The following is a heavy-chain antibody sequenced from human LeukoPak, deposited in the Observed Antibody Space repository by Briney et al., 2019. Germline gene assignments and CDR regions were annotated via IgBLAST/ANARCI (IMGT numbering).Heavy chain of an antibody. CDR1: GGSISSGSYY. D-gene: IGHD5-24*01. CDR3: AREGEEMATIPFSFDY. J-gene: IGHJ4*02. V-gene: IGHV4-61*02. Sequence: PLETLSLTCTVSGGSISSGSYYWSWIRQPAGKGLEWIGRIYTSGSTNYNPSLKSRVTISVDTSKNQFSLKLSSVTAADTAVYYCAREGEEMATIPFSFDYWGQGTLVTVSS. CDR2: IYTSGST.